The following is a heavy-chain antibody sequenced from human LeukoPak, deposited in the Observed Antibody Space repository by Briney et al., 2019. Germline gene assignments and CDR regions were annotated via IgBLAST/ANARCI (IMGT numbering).Heavy chain of an antibody. CDR1: GGTFSSYA. J-gene: IGHJ6*04. D-gene: IGHD1-26*01. V-gene: IGHV1-69*01. Sequence: SVKVSCKASGGTFSSYAISWVRQAPGQGLEWMGGIIPIFGTANYAQKFQGRVTITADESTSTAYMELSSLRSEDTAVYYCARVRGELLDILDVWGKGTTVTVSS. CDR2: IIPIFGTA. CDR3: ARVRGELLDILDV.